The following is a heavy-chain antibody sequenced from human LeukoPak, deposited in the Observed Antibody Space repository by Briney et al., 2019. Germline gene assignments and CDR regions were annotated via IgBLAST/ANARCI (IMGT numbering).Heavy chain of an antibody. J-gene: IGHJ6*03. D-gene: IGHD2-15*01. CDR1: GYTFTSYD. CDR3: ARGRWRCSGGICYPGYYYYYYYMDF. V-gene: IGHV1-8*01. Sequence: ASVKVSCKASGYTFTSYDINWVRQATGQGLEWMGWMNPNSGNTGYAQKFQGRVTMTRNTSISTAYMELSSLRSEDTAVYYCARGRWRCSGGICYPGYYYYYYYMDFWVKGTTVTVSS. CDR2: MNPNSGNT.